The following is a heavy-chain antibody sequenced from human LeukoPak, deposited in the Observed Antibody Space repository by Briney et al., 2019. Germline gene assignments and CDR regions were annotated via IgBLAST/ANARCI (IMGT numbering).Heavy chain of an antibody. CDR2: IYYSGST. D-gene: IGHD5-24*01. V-gene: IGHV4-59*01. CDR1: GGSISNYY. Sequence: SETLSLTCTVSGGSISNYYWSWIRQPPGKGLEWIGYIYYSGSTNYNPSLKSRVTISVDTSKNQFSLKLSSVTAADTAVYYCATERDGFRQGAFDIWGQGTVVTVSS. J-gene: IGHJ3*02. CDR3: ATERDGFRQGAFDI.